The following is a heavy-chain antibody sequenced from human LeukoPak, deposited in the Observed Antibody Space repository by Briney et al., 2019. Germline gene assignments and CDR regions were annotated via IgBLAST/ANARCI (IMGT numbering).Heavy chain of an antibody. CDR1: GFTFSSYG. D-gene: IGHD1-26*01. CDR3: AIRGYSGSLAS. J-gene: IGHJ5*02. CDR2: IKQDGSEK. Sequence: GGSLRLSCAASGFTFSSYGMHWVRQAPGKGLEWVANIKQDGSEKYYVDSVKGRFSISRDNAKNSLYLQMNSLRAEDTAVYYCAIRGYSGSLASWGQGTLVTVSS. V-gene: IGHV3-7*01.